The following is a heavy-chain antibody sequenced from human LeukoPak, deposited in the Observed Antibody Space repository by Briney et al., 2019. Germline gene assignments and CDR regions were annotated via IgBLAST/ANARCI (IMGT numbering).Heavy chain of an antibody. J-gene: IGHJ4*02. D-gene: IGHD3-10*01. CDR1: GYTLTELS. V-gene: IGHV1-24*01. CDR3: ATMVRGVIIPYYFDY. CDR2: FDPEDGET. Sequence: ASVKVSCKVSGYTLTELSMHWVRQAPGKGLEWMGGFDPEDGETIYAQKFQGRVTMTEDTSTDTAYMELSSLGSEDTAVYYCATMVRGVIIPYYFDYWGQGTLVTVSS.